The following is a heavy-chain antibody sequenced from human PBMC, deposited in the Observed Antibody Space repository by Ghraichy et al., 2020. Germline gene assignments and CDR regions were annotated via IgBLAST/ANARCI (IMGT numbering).Heavy chain of an antibody. J-gene: IGHJ6*02. CDR3: ARDRGYSYGMDV. CDR2: ISSSSSYI. D-gene: IGHD6-25*01. CDR1: GFTFSSYS. Sequence: GGSLRLSCAASGFTFSSYSMNWVRQAPGKGLEWVSSISSSSSYIYYADSVKGRFTISRENAKNSLYLQMNSLRAEDTAVYYCARDRGYSYGMDVWGQGTTVTVSS. V-gene: IGHV3-21*01.